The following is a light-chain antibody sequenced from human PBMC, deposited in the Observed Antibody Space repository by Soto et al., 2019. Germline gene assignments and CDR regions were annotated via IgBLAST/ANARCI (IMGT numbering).Light chain of an antibody. CDR3: GTWDSGLSAGVV. V-gene: IGLV1-51*01. CDR1: SSNIGNNY. CDR2: DNN. Sequence: QSVLTQPPSVSAAPGQKVTISCSGSSSNIGNNYVSWYQQLPGTAPKLLIYDNNKRPSGIPDRFSGSKSGTSATLGITGRQTGDEADYYCGTWDSGLSAGVVFGGGTKLTVL. J-gene: IGLJ2*01.